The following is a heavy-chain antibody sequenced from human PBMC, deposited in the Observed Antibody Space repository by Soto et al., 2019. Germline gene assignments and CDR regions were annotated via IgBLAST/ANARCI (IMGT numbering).Heavy chain of an antibody. CDR2: ISGSGGST. CDR1: GFTFSSYA. V-gene: IGHV3-23*01. CDR3: AKPLRYFDWLTDY. J-gene: IGHJ4*02. Sequence: PGGSLRLSCAASGFTFSSYAMSWVRQAPGKGLEWVSAISGSGGSTYYADSVKGRFTISRDNSKNTLYLQMNSLRAEDTAVYYWAKPLRYFDWLTDYSGQATLVTVSS. D-gene: IGHD3-9*01.